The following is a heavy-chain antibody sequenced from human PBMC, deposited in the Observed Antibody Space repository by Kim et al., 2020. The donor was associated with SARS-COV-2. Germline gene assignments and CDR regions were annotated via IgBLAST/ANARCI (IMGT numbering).Heavy chain of an antibody. V-gene: IGHV3-23*01. Sequence: FYAASVKGRFTTSRDNYKNTLYLQVNILRAEDTAIYYCVRQVAGSNFDVWGQGTMVTVSS. CDR3: VRQVAGSNFDV. D-gene: IGHD3-10*01. J-gene: IGHJ3*01.